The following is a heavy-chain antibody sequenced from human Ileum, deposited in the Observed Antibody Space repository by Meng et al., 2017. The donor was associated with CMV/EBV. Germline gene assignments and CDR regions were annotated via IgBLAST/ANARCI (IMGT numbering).Heavy chain of an antibody. CDR1: GASVSENY. CDR3: ARGSGYSIYDD. Sequence: SETLSLTCTVSGASVSENYCSWIRQSPGKGLEWIGYISYGEFTNYNPSLRSRVSISVDTSKNQLSLTLTSVTAADAAIYYCARGSGYSIYDDCGQGMLVISSS. D-gene: IGHD4-11*01. J-gene: IGHJ4*02. V-gene: IGHV4-59*02. CDR2: ISYGEFT.